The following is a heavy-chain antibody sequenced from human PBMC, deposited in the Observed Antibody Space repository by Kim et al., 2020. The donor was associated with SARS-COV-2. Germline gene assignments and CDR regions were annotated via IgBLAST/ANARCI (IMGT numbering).Heavy chain of an antibody. CDR1: GGSISSYY. CDR2: IYNSGST. V-gene: IGHV4-59*13. Sequence: SETLSLTCTVSGGSISSYYWSWIRQPPGKGLEWVGYIYNSGSTNYNPSLKSRVTISVDTSKNQFSLKLSSVTAADTAVFYCARGGGFVGGARWDFDYWG. D-gene: IGHD2-21*01. CDR3: ARGGGFVGGARWDFDY. J-gene: IGHJ4*01.